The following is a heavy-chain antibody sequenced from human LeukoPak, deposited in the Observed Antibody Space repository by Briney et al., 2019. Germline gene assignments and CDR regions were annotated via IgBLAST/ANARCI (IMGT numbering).Heavy chain of an antibody. CDR3: ARACSGGSCHLAAFDI. CDR2: IWYDGSYK. D-gene: IGHD2-15*01. J-gene: IGHJ3*02. CDR1: GFTFSSYG. Sequence: GGSLRLSCAASGFTFSSYGMHWVRQAPGKGLEWVAVIWYDGSYKYYADSVKGRFTISRDNSKNTLYLQMNSLRAEDTAVYYCARACSGGSCHLAAFDIWGQGTMVTVSS. V-gene: IGHV3-33*01.